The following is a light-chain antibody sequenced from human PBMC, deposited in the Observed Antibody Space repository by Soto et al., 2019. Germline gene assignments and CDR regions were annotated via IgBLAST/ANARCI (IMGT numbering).Light chain of an antibody. CDR2: DAS. CDR1: QSISGW. J-gene: IGKJ1*01. V-gene: IGKV1-5*01. CDR3: QQYKGYPWT. Sequence: DIQMTQSPSTLSASVGDRVTITCRASQSISGWLAWYQQKPGKAPKVLIYDASSLESGVPSRFSGSGSGTEFTLPLTSLQPDDFATYYCQQYKGYPWTFGQGTKVEIK.